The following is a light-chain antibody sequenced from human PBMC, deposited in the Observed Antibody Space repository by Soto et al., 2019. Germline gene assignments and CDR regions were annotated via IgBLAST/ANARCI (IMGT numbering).Light chain of an antibody. CDR3: QQYNSYWWT. Sequence: EIVLTQSPGTLSLSPGERATLSCRASQSVSNNYLAWYQQKPGQAPRLLIYGASTRATGIPARFSGSGSGTEFTLTISSLQPDDFATYYCQQYNSYWWTFGQGTKVDI. CDR2: GAS. J-gene: IGKJ1*01. CDR1: QSVSNNY. V-gene: IGKV3-20*01.